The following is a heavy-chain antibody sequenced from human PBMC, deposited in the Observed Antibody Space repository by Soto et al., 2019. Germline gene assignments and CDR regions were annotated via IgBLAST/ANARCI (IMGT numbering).Heavy chain of an antibody. J-gene: IGHJ3*02. CDR2: IYYSGST. D-gene: IGHD5-12*01. CDR3: ARDNVATKLDNAFDI. V-gene: IGHV4-59*01. CDR1: GGSISSYY. Sequence: QVQLQESGPGLVKPSETLSLTCTVSGGSISSYYWSWIRQPPGKGLEWIGYIYYSGSTNYNPSLKRRVTIYVDTSKNQFSLKLSSVTAADTALYYCARDNVATKLDNAFDIWGQGTMVTVSS.